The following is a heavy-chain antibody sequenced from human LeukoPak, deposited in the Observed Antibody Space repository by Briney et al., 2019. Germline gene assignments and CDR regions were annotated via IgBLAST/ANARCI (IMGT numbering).Heavy chain of an antibody. CDR2: IYPGDSDT. CDR3: ASPPTRECSSISCPLSY. Sequence: GESLKISCKGSGCSFTTYWIAWVRQMPGKGLEWMGIIYPGDSDTRYSPSFQGQVTISVDKSVSAAYLQWSSLKASDTAMYYCASPPTRECSSISCPLSYWGQGTLVTVSS. V-gene: IGHV5-51*01. CDR1: GCSFTTYW. J-gene: IGHJ4*02. D-gene: IGHD2-2*01.